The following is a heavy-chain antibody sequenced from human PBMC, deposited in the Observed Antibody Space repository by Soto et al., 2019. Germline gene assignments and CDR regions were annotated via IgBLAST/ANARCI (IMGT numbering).Heavy chain of an antibody. V-gene: IGHV1-3*01. Sequence: ASVKVSCKASGYTFTSYAMHWVREAPGQRPERMGWINAGNGNPKYLQKFQGRVTITRDTSARKAYMELSSLRSEDTAVYYCARVPGRYSSSCDGWFVTWGQGTLVTVSS. CDR3: ARVPGRYSSSCDGWFVT. CDR2: INAGNGNP. CDR1: GYTFTSYA. D-gene: IGHD6-13*01. J-gene: IGHJ5*02.